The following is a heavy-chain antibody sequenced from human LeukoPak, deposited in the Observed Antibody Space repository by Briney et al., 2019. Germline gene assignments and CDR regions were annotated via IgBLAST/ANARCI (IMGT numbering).Heavy chain of an antibody. CDR1: GYSFTNYW. V-gene: IGHV5-51*01. Sequence: GESLKISCKGSGYSFTNYWIGWVRQMPGKGLEWMGIIYPGDSDTTYSPSFQGQVTISADKSINTAYLQWSSLKASDTAMYHCARRNYYDSSAYYLDYWGQGTLVTVSS. J-gene: IGHJ4*02. CDR2: IYPGDSDT. D-gene: IGHD3-22*01. CDR3: ARRNYYDSSAYYLDY.